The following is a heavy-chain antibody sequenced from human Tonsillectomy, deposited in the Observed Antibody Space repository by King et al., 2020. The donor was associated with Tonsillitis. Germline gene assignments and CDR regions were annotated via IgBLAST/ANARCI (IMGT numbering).Heavy chain of an antibody. Sequence: QLQESGPGLVKPSETLSLTCSVSGGSVSSGSYYWSWIRQPPGKGLEWIGYIYYSGSTHYNPSLKSRVTISVDTSKNQFSLKLSSVTAADTAVYYCVRHAKVNSGSYYFDFWGQGTLVTVSS. D-gene: IGHD1-26*01. CDR1: GGSVSSGSYY. CDR2: IYYSGST. CDR3: VRHAKVNSGSYYFDF. J-gene: IGHJ4*02. V-gene: IGHV4-61*01.